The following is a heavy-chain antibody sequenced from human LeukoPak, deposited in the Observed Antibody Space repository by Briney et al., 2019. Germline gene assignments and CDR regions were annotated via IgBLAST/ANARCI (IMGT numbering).Heavy chain of an antibody. CDR2: ISSSGSYI. J-gene: IGHJ3*02. CDR1: GFTFSSYS. Sequence: GGSLRLSCAASGFTFSSYSMNWVRQAPGKGLEWVSSISSSGSYIYYADSVKGRFTISRDNAKNSLYLQMNSLRAEDTAVYYCLYGSGSYPHVFDIWGQGTMVSVSS. CDR3: LYGSGSYPHVFDI. D-gene: IGHD3-10*01. V-gene: IGHV3-21*04.